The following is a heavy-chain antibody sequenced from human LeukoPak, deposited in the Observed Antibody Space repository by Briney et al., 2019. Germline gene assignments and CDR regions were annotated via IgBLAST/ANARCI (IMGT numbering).Heavy chain of an antibody. CDR2: ISGSGGST. CDR1: GLTFSSYA. J-gene: IGHJ4*02. V-gene: IGHV3-23*01. Sequence: TGGSLRLSCAASGLTFSSYAMSWVRQAPGKRLEWVSAISGSGGSTYYADSVKGRFTISRDNSKNTLYLQMNSLRAEDTAVYYCAKDDLGDITMITAYWGQGTLVTVSS. D-gene: IGHD3-22*01. CDR3: AKDDLGDITMITAY.